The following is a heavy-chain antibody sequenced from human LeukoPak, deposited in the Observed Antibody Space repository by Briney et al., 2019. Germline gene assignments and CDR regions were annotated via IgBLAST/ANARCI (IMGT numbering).Heavy chain of an antibody. V-gene: IGHV1-69*04. J-gene: IGHJ4*02. CDR3: ARGSGSYDY. D-gene: IGHD1-26*01. CDR2: IIPICGIA. Sequence: AVKVSCNASGATFSSYAICWVRQAPGQGLEWMGRIIPICGIANYAEKFQGRVTITADKTTSTADMELSRLRSEDTAVYYCARGSGSYDYWGQGKLVTVSS. CDR1: GATFSSYA.